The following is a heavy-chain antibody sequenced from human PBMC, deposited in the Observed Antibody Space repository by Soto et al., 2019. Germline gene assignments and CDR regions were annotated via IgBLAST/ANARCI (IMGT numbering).Heavy chain of an antibody. CDR1: GGSISSYY. J-gene: IGHJ3*02. CDR3: ARDLPRYCSSTSCYRAFDI. V-gene: IGHV4-59*01. Sequence: SETLSLTCTVSGGSISSYYWSWIRQPPGKGLEWIGYIYYSGSTNYNPSLKSRVTISVDTSKNQFSLKLSSVTAADTAVYYCARDLPRYCSSTSCYRAFDIWGQGTMVTVSS. D-gene: IGHD2-2*01. CDR2: IYYSGST.